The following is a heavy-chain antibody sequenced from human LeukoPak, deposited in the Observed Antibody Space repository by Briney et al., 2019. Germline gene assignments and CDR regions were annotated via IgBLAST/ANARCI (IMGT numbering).Heavy chain of an antibody. D-gene: IGHD5-24*01. J-gene: IGHJ6*02. V-gene: IGHV3-30*18. CDR2: ISYDGSNK. CDR1: GFIFSSYG. CDR3: AKEDGYNVKDYGMDV. Sequence: PGGSLRLSCAASGFIFSSYGMHWVRQAPGKGLEWVAVISYDGSNKYYADSVKGRFTISRDNSKNTLYLQMNSLRAEDTAVYYCAKEDGYNVKDYGMDVWGQGTTVTVSS.